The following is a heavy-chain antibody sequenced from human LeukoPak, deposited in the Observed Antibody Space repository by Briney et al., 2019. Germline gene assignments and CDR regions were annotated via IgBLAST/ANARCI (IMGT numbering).Heavy chain of an antibody. CDR2: IWYGGSNK. V-gene: IGHV3-33*01. J-gene: IGHJ4*02. CDR3: ARDQTRQLVDY. D-gene: IGHD2-2*01. Sequence: GSLRLSCAASGFTFSSYGMHGVRLAPGKGLGWVAVIWYGGSNKYYADSVKGRFTISRDNSKNTLYLQMNSLRAEDTAVYYCARDQTRQLVDYWGQGTLVTVSS. CDR1: GFTFSSYG.